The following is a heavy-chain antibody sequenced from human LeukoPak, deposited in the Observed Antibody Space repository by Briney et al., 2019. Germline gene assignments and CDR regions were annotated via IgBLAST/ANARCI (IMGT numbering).Heavy chain of an antibody. CDR3: ARGGTTPATFDY. J-gene: IGHJ4*02. CDR2: IYYSGST. V-gene: IGHV4-59*08. D-gene: IGHD4-17*01. CDR1: GGSFSGYY. Sequence: SETLSLTCAGYGGSFSGYYWSWIRQPPGKGLEWIGYIYYSGSTNYNPSLKSRVTISVDTSKNQFSLKLSSVTAADTAVYYCARGGTTPATFDYWGQGTLVTVSS.